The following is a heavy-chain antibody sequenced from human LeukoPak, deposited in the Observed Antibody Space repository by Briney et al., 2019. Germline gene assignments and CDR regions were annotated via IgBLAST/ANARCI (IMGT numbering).Heavy chain of an antibody. CDR3: ARGRIQLWFG. CDR2: INHSGST. V-gene: IGHV4-34*01. Sequence: SETLSLTCAVYGGSFSGYYWSWIRQPPGKGLEWIGEINHSGSTNYNPSLKSRVTISVDTSKNQLSLKLSSVTAADTAVYYCARGRIQLWFGGGQGTLVTVSS. D-gene: IGHD5-18*01. CDR1: GGSFSGYY. J-gene: IGHJ4*02.